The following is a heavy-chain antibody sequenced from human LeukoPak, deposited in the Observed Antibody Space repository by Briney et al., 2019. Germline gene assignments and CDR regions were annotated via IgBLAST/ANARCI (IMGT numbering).Heavy chain of an antibody. Sequence: GGSLRLSCAASGFTFSSYAMSWIRQAPGKGLEWVSYISSSGSTIYYADSVKGRFTISRDNAKNSLYLQMNSLRAEDTAVYYCARSAAAGGLVDYWGQGTLVTVSS. CDR3: ARSAAAGGLVDY. CDR1: GFTFSSYA. V-gene: IGHV3-11*01. D-gene: IGHD6-13*01. CDR2: ISSSGSTI. J-gene: IGHJ4*02.